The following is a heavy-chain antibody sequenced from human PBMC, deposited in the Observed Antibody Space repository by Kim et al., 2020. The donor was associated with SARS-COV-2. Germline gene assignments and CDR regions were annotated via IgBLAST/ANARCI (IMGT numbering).Heavy chain of an antibody. CDR2: ITSDGSGT. CDR3: ARDTNWNNYDS. D-gene: IGHD2-8*01. CDR1: GFTFSGSW. Sequence: GGSLRLSCAASGFTFSGSWMHWDRQAPGKGLVWVSRITSDGSGTEYADSVTGRFTISRDNAKNTVYLQMNSLRAEDTAVYYCARDTNWNNYDSWGQGTLV. V-gene: IGHV3-74*03. J-gene: IGHJ4*02.